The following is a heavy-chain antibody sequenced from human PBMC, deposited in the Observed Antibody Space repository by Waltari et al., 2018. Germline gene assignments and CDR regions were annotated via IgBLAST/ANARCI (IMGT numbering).Heavy chain of an antibody. CDR1: GGTFNNSG. Sequence: VQLVQSGAEVKKPGSSVKVSCKVSGGTFNNSGISWVRQAPGQGREWMGGVIPFLGAANYVQKFHGRVIIRADESSGTVYMELSSLRSGDTAIYYCAFDGSGSEDYFDFWGQGTLVTVSS. V-gene: IGHV1-69*01. CDR3: AFDGSGSEDYFDF. J-gene: IGHJ4*02. D-gene: IGHD3-10*01. CDR2: VIPFLGAA.